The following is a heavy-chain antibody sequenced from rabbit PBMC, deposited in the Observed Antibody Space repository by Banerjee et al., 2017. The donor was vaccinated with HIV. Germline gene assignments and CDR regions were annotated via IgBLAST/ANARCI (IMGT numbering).Heavy chain of an antibody. CDR2: IDTGDGNT. CDR1: GFDLSNYYY. V-gene: IGHV1S40*01. J-gene: IGHJ4*01. CDR3: ARDWAGSGGGRITFDL. Sequence: QSLEESGGDLVKPGASLILTCKASGFDLSNYYYMCWVRQAPGKGLEWIGCIDTGDGNTYYASWAKGRFTISKTSSTTVTLQMTSLTAADTATYFCARDWAGSGGGRITFDLWGPGPLVTVS. D-gene: IGHD4-2*01.